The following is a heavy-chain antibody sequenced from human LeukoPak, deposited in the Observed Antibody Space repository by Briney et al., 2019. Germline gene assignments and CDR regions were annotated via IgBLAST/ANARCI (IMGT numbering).Heavy chain of an antibody. D-gene: IGHD1/OR15-1a*01. J-gene: IGHJ4*02. Sequence: SETLSLTCTVSGGSISSYYWSWIRKPAGKGLEWIGRIYISGSTNYNPSLKSRVTMSVDTSKNQFSLKLSSVTAADTAVYYCARVAREHFLEYYFDQWGQGTLVTVSS. CDR3: ARVAREHFLEYYFDQ. CDR2: IYISGST. CDR1: GGSISSYY. V-gene: IGHV4-4*07.